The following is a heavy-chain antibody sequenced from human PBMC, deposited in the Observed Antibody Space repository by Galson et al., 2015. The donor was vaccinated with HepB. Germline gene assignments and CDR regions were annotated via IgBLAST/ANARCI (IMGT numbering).Heavy chain of an antibody. J-gene: IGHJ4*02. CDR2: IYYSGST. CDR1: GGSISSSNYY. CDR3: AGQRKANEFWSGYSIH. V-gene: IGHV4-39*01. D-gene: IGHD3-3*01. Sequence: SETLSLTCTVSGGSISSSNYYWGWIRQPPGKGLEYIGSIYYSGSTYYNPSLKSRVTISVDTSKNQFSLKLSSVTAADTAVYYCAGQRKANEFWSGYSIHWGQGTLVTVSS.